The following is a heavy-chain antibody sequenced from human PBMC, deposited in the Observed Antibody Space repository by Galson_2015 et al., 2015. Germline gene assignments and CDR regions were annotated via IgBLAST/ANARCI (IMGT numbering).Heavy chain of an antibody. V-gene: IGHV3-15*01. CDR2: IKSKTDGGTT. D-gene: IGHD5-12*01. Sequence: SLRLSCAASGFTFSNAWLSWVRQAPGKGLEWVGRIKSKTDGGTTDYAAPVKGRFTISRDDSKNTLYLQMNSLKTEDTAVYYCTAPCPRHSGYDPDNYYYYGMDVWVPGTPVAVSS. CDR1: GFTFSNAW. J-gene: IGHJ6*02. CDR3: TAPCPRHSGYDPDNYYYYGMDV.